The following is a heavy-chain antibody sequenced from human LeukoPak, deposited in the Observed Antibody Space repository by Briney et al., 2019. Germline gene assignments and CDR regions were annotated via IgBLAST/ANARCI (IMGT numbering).Heavy chain of an antibody. D-gene: IGHD6-13*01. CDR2: ISVSGGST. CDR1: GFTFRSYA. V-gene: IGHV3-23*01. CDR3: AKPLGTGIAAAGDLFDY. J-gene: IGHJ4*02. Sequence: GGSLRLSCEASGFTFRSYAMSWVRQAPGKGLEWVSGISVSGGSTYYADSVKGRFTISRDNSKKTLYLQMNSLRAEDTAVYYCAKPLGTGIAAAGDLFDYWGQGTLVTVSS.